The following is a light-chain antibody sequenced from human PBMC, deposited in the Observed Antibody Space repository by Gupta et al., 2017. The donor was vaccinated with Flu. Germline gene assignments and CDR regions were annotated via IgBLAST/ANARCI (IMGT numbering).Light chain of an antibody. CDR2: GTS. CDR3: QQYGHSPAHS. CDR1: QTVDGAF. J-gene: IGKJ2*03. V-gene: IGKV3-20*01. Sequence: EIVLTQSPGSLSLSPGERATLSCRASQTVDGAFLAWYQQQPGRAPRLLIYGTSTRATGIPDRFSGSGSGTDFTLTISRLEPEDFTVYYCQQYGHSPAHSFGQGTKLEI.